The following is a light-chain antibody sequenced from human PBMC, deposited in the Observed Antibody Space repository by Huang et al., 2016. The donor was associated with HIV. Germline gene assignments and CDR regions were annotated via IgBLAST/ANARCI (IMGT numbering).Light chain of an antibody. CDR1: QSVSSN. J-gene: IGKJ2*01. Sequence: EIVMTQSPAILSVSPGERAPLSCRASQSVSSNLAWYQRKPGQPPRLLLYDIATRATGVPGRFSGSGSGTNVTLTITSLQSEDFALYYCQQYNNWPPRYTFGQGTKVDIK. CDR2: DIA. V-gene: IGKV3-15*01. CDR3: QQYNNWPPRYT.